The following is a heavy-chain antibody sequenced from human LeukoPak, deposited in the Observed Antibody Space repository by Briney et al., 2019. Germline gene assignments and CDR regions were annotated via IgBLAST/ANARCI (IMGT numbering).Heavy chain of an antibody. CDR2: IRSKANSYAT. V-gene: IGHV3-73*01. CDR3: TPLHDSKVDSAPFDY. Sequence: GGSLRLSCATSGFTFSGSAMHWVRQASGKGLEWVGRIRSKANSYATAYAASVKGRFTISRDDSKNTAYLQMNSLKTEDTAVYYCTPLHDSKVDSAPFDYWGQGTLVTVSS. CDR1: GFTFSGSA. D-gene: IGHD3-22*01. J-gene: IGHJ4*02.